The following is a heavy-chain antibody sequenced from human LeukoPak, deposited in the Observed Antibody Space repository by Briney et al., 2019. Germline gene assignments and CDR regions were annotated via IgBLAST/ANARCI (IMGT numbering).Heavy chain of an antibody. Sequence: SETLSLTCTVSGGSISSYYWSWIRQPAGKGLEWIGRIYTSGSTNYNPSLKSRVTMSVDTSKNQFSLKLSSVTAADTAVYYCARTRAYCSGGSCYSGIDYWGQGTLVTVSS. CDR1: GGSISSYY. V-gene: IGHV4-4*07. CDR2: IYTSGST. CDR3: ARTRAYCSGGSCYSGIDY. D-gene: IGHD2-15*01. J-gene: IGHJ4*02.